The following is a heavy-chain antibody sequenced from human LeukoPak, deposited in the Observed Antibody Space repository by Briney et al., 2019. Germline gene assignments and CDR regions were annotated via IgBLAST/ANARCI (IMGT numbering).Heavy chain of an antibody. CDR1: GGSICSYY. J-gene: IGHJ6*03. D-gene: IGHD5-18*01. Sequence: SETLSLTCTVSGGSICSYYWSSIRQPAGKGLEWIGRIYTSGSTNYNPSLKSRVTMSVDTSKNQFSLKLSSVTAADTAVYYCARGYMDTAMVTHYYYYMDVWGKGTTVTISS. CDR2: IYTSGST. V-gene: IGHV4-4*07. CDR3: ARGYMDTAMVTHYYYYMDV.